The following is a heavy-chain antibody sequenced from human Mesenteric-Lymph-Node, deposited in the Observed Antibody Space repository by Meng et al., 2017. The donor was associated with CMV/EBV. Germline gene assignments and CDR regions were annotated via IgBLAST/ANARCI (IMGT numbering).Heavy chain of an antibody. V-gene: IGHV4-39*01. CDR2: IYYSGST. Sequence: SSSSYYWGWIRQPPGKGLEWIGSIYYSGSTYYNPSLKSRVTISVDTSKNQFSLKLSSVTAADTAVYYCARTEYDFWSGYSIGAVDYWGQGTLVTVSS. D-gene: IGHD3-3*01. J-gene: IGHJ4*02. CDR1: SSSSYY. CDR3: ARTEYDFWSGYSIGAVDY.